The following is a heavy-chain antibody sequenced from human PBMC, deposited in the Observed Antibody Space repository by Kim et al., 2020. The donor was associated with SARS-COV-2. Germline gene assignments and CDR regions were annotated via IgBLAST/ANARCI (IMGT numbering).Heavy chain of an antibody. D-gene: IGHD2-8*01. V-gene: IGHV3-74*03. CDR2: INSEGGGI. Sequence: GGSLRLSCAGSGLTFSSYWIHWVRQAPGQGLVWVSRINSEGGGIMYADSVKGRFTISRDNAKNTVYLQMSSLRAEDTGVYYCTTTFGTNGYWGQGTLVTV. CDR1: GLTFSSYW. J-gene: IGHJ4*02. CDR3: TTTFGTNGY.